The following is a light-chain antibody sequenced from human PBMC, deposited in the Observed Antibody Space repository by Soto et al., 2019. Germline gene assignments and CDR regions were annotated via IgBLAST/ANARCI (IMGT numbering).Light chain of an antibody. CDR3: QQYNDWPLT. CDR2: GAF. V-gene: IGKV3-15*01. CDR1: QRVSSN. Sequence: EIVMTQSPVTLSVSPGERATLSCRASQRVSSNLAWYQQKPGQAPSLLIYGAFTRATGIPARFSGTGSGIEFTLTISSLQSEDFALYYCQQYNDWPLTFGQGTKVDI. J-gene: IGKJ1*01.